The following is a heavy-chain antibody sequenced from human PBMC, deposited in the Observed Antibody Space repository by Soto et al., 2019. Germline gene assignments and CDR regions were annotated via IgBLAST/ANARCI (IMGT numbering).Heavy chain of an antibody. CDR3: ALGNWSSTSCYGYQH. V-gene: IGHV1-46*01. J-gene: IGHJ1*01. Sequence: ASVKVSCKASGYTFTSNYMHWVRQAPGQGLEWMGIINPSGGSTSYAQKFQGRVTMTRDTSTSTVYMELSSLRSEDTAVYYCALGNWSSTSCYGYQHWGHGTLVTVSS. D-gene: IGHD2-2*01. CDR2: INPSGGST. CDR1: GYTFTSNY.